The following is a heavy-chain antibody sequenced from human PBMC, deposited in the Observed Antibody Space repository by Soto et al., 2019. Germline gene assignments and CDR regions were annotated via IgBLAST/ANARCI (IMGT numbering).Heavy chain of an antibody. CDR2: IWYDGRIE. CDR1: GFTFGTYA. Sequence: LRLSCTASGFTFGTYALHWVRQAPGKGLEWVAGIWYDGRIENYADSVKGRFSISRDNSKNTVALHMNSLRVEDTAIYYCARADCGGQCACDYWGQGALVTVSS. D-gene: IGHD2-21*01. J-gene: IGHJ4*02. V-gene: IGHV3-33*01. CDR3: ARADCGGQCACDY.